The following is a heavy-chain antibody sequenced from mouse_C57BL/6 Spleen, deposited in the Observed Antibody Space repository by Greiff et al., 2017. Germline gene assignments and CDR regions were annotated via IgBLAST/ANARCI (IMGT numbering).Heavy chain of an antibody. Sequence: QVTLKESGPGILQSSQTLSLTCSFSGFSLSTSGMGVSWIRQPSGKGLEWLAHIYWDDDKRYNPSLKSRLTISKDTSRNQVFLKITSVDTADTATYYCARGYDHDGAWFAYWGQGTLVTVSA. CDR1: GFSLSTSGMG. V-gene: IGHV8-12*01. CDR3: ARGYDHDGAWFAY. CDR2: IYWDDDK. J-gene: IGHJ3*01. D-gene: IGHD2-4*01.